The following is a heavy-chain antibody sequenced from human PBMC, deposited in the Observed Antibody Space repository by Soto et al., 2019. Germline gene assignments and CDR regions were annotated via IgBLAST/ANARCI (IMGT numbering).Heavy chain of an antibody. CDR1: GGSISSGGYY. Sequence: PSETLSLTCTVSGGSISSGGYYWSWIRQHPGKGLEWIGYIYYSGSTYYNPSLKSRVTISVDTSKNQFSLKLSSVTAADTAVYYCARQRYCSGGSCPRRFDPWGQGTLVTVSS. CDR3: ARQRYCSGGSCPRRFDP. D-gene: IGHD2-15*01. V-gene: IGHV4-31*03. CDR2: IYYSGST. J-gene: IGHJ5*02.